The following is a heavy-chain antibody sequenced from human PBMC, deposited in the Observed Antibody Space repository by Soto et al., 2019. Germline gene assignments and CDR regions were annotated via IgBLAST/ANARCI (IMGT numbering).Heavy chain of an antibody. CDR1: GFTFSDSG. J-gene: IGHJ4*02. V-gene: IGHV3-30*03. Sequence: QVQLVESGGGVVQPGGSLRLSCAASGFTFSDSGMHWVRQSPGEGLEWVAVLANDGTFPYYADSMKGRFTISRDNSKNTLYLEMDSLRPGDTAVYYCARSLGGSSWFPPDQWGQGTLVTVSS. CDR3: ARSLGGSSWFPPDQ. D-gene: IGHD6-13*01. CDR2: LANDGTFP.